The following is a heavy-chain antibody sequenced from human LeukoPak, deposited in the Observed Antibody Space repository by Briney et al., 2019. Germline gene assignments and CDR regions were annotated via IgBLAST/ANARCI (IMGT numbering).Heavy chain of an antibody. CDR2: ISAYNGNT. V-gene: IGHV1-18*01. D-gene: IGHD4-17*01. CDR1: GYTFTSYG. Sequence: GASVKVSCKASGYTFTSYGISLVRQAPGQGLEWMGWISAYNGNTNYAQKLQGRVTMTTDTSTSTAYMELRSLRSDDTAVYYCARDYVGHDYGDHGESDYWGQGTLVTVSS. J-gene: IGHJ4*02. CDR3: ARDYVGHDYGDHGESDY.